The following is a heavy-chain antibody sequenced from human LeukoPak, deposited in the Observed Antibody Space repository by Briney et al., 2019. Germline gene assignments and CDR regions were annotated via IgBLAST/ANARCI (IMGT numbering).Heavy chain of an antibody. CDR1: GFTFSSYG. CDR3: ARDWEFTIFGVVRYYFDY. D-gene: IGHD3-3*01. J-gene: IGHJ4*02. CDR2: IRYDGSNK. Sequence: PGGSLRLSCAASGFTFSSYGMHWVRQAPGKGLEWVAFIRYDGSNKYYVDSVKGRFTISRDNAKNSLYLQMNSLRAEDTAVYYCARDWEFTIFGVVRYYFDYWGQGTLVTVSS. V-gene: IGHV3-30*02.